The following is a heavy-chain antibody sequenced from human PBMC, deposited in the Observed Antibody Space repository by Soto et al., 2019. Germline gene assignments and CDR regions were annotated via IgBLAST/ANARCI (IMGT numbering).Heavy chain of an antibody. CDR1: GFTLSDYY. CDR3: TTDPHGNGEYHFDH. Sequence: PGRSLRLPCAASGFTLSDYYMTWFRQGPEKGLEWVSAIGGSGTKTYYADSVKGRFTISRDNSKNTLYLEMNSLRAEDSALYYCTTDPHGNGEYHFDHWGQGTPVTVSS. D-gene: IGHD3-10*01. V-gene: IGHV3-23*01. CDR2: IGGSGTKT. J-gene: IGHJ4*02.